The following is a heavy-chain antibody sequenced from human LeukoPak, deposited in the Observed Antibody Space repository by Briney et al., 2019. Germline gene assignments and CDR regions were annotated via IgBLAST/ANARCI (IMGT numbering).Heavy chain of an antibody. CDR1: GFAFSDYY. CDR3: ARDDCSGGTCYPDP. V-gene: IGHV3-11*01. CDR2: ISSSGDTM. Sequence: GGSLRLSCAASGFAFSDYYMTWIRQAPGKGLEWLSYISSSGDTMYYADSVKGRFTISRDNAKHSLYLQMNSLRAEDTALYYCARDDCSGGTCYPDPWGQGTLVIVSS. J-gene: IGHJ5*02. D-gene: IGHD2-15*01.